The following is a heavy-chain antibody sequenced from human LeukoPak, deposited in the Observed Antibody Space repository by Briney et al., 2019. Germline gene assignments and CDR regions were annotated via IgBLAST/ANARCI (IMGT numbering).Heavy chain of an antibody. Sequence: GGSLRLSCAASGFTFSSYAMNWVRQAPGKGLEWVSGSSGSGSSTYYLDSVKGRFTISSDNSKNTLYLQMNSLRAEDTAVYYCAKNYYDGSGYYNWFDSWGQGTLVTVSS. J-gene: IGHJ5*01. CDR2: SSGSGSST. CDR3: AKNYYDGSGYYNWFDS. D-gene: IGHD3-22*01. CDR1: GFTFSSYA. V-gene: IGHV3-23*01.